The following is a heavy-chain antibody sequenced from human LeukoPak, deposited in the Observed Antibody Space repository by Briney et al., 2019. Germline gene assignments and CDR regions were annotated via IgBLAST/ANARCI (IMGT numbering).Heavy chain of an antibody. V-gene: IGHV4-38-2*02. CDR2: VYHSGST. CDR3: ARGDGYNFSFDY. CDR1: GYSISSGYY. D-gene: IGHD5-24*01. Sequence: SETLSLTCTVSGYSISSGYYWGWIRQPPGKGLEWIGSVYHSGSTYYNPSLKSRVTISVDTSKNQFSLKLSSVTAADTAVYYCARGDGYNFSFDYWGQGTLVTVSS. J-gene: IGHJ4*02.